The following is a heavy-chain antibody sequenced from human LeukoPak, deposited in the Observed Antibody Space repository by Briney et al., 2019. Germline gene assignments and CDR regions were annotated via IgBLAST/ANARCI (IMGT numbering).Heavy chain of an antibody. Sequence: KPGGSLRLSCAASGFTFSSYEMNWVRQAPGKGLEWVSYISSSGSTIYYADSVKGRFTISRDNAENSLYLQMNSLRAEDTAVYYCARVGLTVTTYYFDYWGQGTLVTVSS. D-gene: IGHD4-17*01. J-gene: IGHJ4*02. CDR1: GFTFSSYE. CDR2: ISSSGSTI. CDR3: ARVGLTVTTYYFDY. V-gene: IGHV3-48*03.